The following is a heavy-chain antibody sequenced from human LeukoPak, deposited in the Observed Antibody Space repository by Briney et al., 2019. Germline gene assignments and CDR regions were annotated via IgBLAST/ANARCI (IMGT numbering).Heavy chain of an antibody. Sequence: PGGSLRLSCAASGFTFSSYAMHWVRQAPGKGLEWVAVISYDGSNKYYADSVKGRFTISRDNSKNTLYLQMNSLRAEDTAVYYCARDRVVVPAAMEGEDWFDPWGQGTLVTVSS. CDR2: ISYDGSNK. D-gene: IGHD2-2*01. CDR1: GFTFSSYA. V-gene: IGHV3-30-3*01. CDR3: ARDRVVVPAAMEGEDWFDP. J-gene: IGHJ5*02.